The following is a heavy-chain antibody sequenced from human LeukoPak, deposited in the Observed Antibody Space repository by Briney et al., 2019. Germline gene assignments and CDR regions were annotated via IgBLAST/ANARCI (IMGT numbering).Heavy chain of an antibody. CDR2: IKQDESEK. D-gene: IGHD3-10*01. J-gene: IGHJ4*02. CDR3: ARPKGVRGFLFDY. CDR1: GFIFSSYW. Sequence: GGSLRLSCAASGFIFSSYWMSWVRQAPGKGLEWVANIKQDESEKYYVDSVKGRFTISRDNAKNSLYLQMDSLRAEDTAVYYYARPKGVRGFLFDYWGQGTLVTVSS. V-gene: IGHV3-7*01.